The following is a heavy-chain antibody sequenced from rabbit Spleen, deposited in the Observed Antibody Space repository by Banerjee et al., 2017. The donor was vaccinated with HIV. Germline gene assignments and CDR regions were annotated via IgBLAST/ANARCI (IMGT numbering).Heavy chain of an antibody. Sequence: QSLEESGGDLVKPGASLTLTCTASGFSFSSGDYMCWVRQAPGKGLEWISCIAGSSSGFTNSATWAKGRFTISKTSSTTVTLQMTSLTVADTATYFCARDTGSSFSSYGMDLWGPGTLVTVS. CDR1: GFSFSSGDY. V-gene: IGHV1S40*01. J-gene: IGHJ6*01. D-gene: IGHD8-1*01. CDR3: ARDTGSSFSSYGMDL. CDR2: IAGSSSGFT.